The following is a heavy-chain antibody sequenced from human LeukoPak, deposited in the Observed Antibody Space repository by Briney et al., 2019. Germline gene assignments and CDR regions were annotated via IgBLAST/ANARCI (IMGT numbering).Heavy chain of an antibody. D-gene: IGHD3-3*01. V-gene: IGHV3-23*01. Sequence: GGSLRLSCAASGFTFSSYAMSWVRQAPGKGLEWVSAISGSGGSTYYADSVKGRFTISRDNSKNTLYLQMNSLRAEDTAVYYCAKGAALLEWLLSEFDYWGQGTLVTVSS. CDR1: GFTFSSYA. CDR3: AKGAALLEWLLSEFDY. CDR2: ISGSGGST. J-gene: IGHJ4*02.